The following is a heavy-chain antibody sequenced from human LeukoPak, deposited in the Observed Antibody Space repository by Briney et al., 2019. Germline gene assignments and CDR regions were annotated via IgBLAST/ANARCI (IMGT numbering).Heavy chain of an antibody. CDR2: ISTSSSYT. CDR3: ARVGPRLAAAANNYYYYYGLDV. D-gene: IGHD6-13*01. Sequence: PGGSMSLSCAASGFTFSDYYMSWIRQVPGKGLEWVSYISTSSSYTNYADSVKGRFTISRDNAKNSLYLQMNSLRAEDTAVYYCARVGPRLAAAANNYYYYYGLDVWGQGTAVTVSS. CDR1: GFTFSDYY. J-gene: IGHJ6*02. V-gene: IGHV3-11*06.